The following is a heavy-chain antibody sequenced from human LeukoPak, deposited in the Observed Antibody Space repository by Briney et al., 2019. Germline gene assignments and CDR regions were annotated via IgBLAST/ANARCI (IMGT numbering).Heavy chain of an antibody. CDR1: GFNFSNYW. CDR3: ARELSGSISRHFDY. V-gene: IGHV3-74*01. J-gene: IGHJ4*02. Sequence: GGSLRLSCAASGFNFSNYWMHWVRQAPGKGPVWVSRINTDGNITTYADSVKGRFSISRDNAKNALYLQMNSLRAEDTAVFYCARELSGSISRHFDYWGQGTLVTVS. CDR2: INTDGNIT. D-gene: IGHD2-15*01.